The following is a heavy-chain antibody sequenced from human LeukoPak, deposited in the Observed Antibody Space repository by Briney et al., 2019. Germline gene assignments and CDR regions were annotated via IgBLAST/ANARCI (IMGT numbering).Heavy chain of an antibody. D-gene: IGHD5-18*01. V-gene: IGHV3-48*03. CDR2: ISSSGSTI. Sequence: PGGSLRLSCAASGFTFSSYEMNWVRQAPGKGLEWVSYISSSGSTIYYADSVKGRFTISRDNAKNSLYLQMNSLRAEDTAVYYCARDPEYSYGTTFDYWGQGTLVTVSS. CDR1: GFTFSSYE. J-gene: IGHJ4*02. CDR3: ARDPEYSYGTTFDY.